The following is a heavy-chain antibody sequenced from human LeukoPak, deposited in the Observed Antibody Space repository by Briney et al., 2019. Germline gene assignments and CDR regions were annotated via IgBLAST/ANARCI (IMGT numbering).Heavy chain of an antibody. Sequence: SETLSLTCTVSGGSISSSSYYWGWIRQPPGKGLEWIGSIYYSGSTYYNSSLKSRVTISIDTSKNQFSLRLSSVTAADTAVYYCARDRGSGSYSTFDYWGQGTLVTVSS. CDR1: GGSISSSSYY. CDR3: ARDRGSGSYSTFDY. J-gene: IGHJ4*02. V-gene: IGHV4-39*07. CDR2: IYYSGST. D-gene: IGHD3-10*01.